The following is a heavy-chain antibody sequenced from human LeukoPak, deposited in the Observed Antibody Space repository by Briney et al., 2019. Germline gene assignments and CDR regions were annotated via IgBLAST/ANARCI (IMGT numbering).Heavy chain of an antibody. Sequence: GGSLRLSCAASGFTFSSHAMSRVRQGPGKGLEWVSAISGSGGSTYYADSVKGRFTISRDNSKNTLYLQMSSLRAEDTAVYYCARSYSYGLGYFDFWGQGTLVTVSS. J-gene: IGHJ4*02. D-gene: IGHD5-18*01. CDR3: ARSYSYGLGYFDF. CDR2: ISGSGGST. V-gene: IGHV3-23*01. CDR1: GFTFSSHA.